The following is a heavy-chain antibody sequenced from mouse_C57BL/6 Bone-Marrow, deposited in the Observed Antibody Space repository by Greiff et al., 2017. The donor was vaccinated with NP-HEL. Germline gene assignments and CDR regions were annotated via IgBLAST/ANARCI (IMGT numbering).Heavy chain of an antibody. CDR1: GFSLTSYG. CDR2: IWSDGST. CDR3: ARHEKMGLGVFAY. V-gene: IGHV2-6-1*01. J-gene: IGHJ3*01. Sequence: QVQLQQSGPGLVAPSQSLSITCTVSGFSLTSYGVHWVRQPPGKGLEWLVVIWSDGSTTYNSALKSRLSISKDNSKSQVFLKMNSLQTDDTAMYYCARHEKMGLGVFAYWGQGTLVTVSA.